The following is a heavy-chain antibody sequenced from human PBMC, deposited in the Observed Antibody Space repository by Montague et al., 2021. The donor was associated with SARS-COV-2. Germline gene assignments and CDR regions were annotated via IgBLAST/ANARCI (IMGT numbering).Heavy chain of an antibody. J-gene: IGHJ6*02. V-gene: IGHV4-39*07. D-gene: IGHD6-13*01. CDR2: IYYSGST. Sequence: SETLSLTCTVSGGSISSSSYYWGWIRQPPGKGLEWIGSIYYSGSTYYKPSVESRVTISVDTSKNQFSLKLSSVTAADTAVYYCARVGRQQLVRLSGMDVWGQGTTVTVSS. CDR1: GGSISSSSYY. CDR3: ARVGRQQLVRLSGMDV.